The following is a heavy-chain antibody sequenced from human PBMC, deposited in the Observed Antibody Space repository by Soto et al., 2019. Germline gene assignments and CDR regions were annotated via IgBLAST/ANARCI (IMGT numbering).Heavy chain of an antibody. Sequence: GGSLRLSCAASGFTFSSYSMNWGRQAPGKGLEWVSYISSSSSTIYYADSVKGRFTISRDNAKNSLYLQMNSLRDEDTAVYYCARGNWNDLQAFDIWGQGTMVTVSS. CDR2: ISSSSSTI. D-gene: IGHD1-20*01. CDR1: GFTFSSYS. J-gene: IGHJ3*02. V-gene: IGHV3-48*02. CDR3: ARGNWNDLQAFDI.